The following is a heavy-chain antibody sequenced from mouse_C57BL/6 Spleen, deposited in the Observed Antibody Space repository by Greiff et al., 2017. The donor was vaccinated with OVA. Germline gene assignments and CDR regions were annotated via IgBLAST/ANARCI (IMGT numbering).Heavy chain of an antibody. CDR1: GYTFTSYW. D-gene: IGHD2-14*01. CDR3: ARWEVPYAMDY. CDR2: IDPSDSYT. J-gene: IGHJ4*01. V-gene: IGHV1-69*01. Sequence: QVQLQQPGAELVMPGASVKLSCKASGYTFTSYWMHWVKQRPGQGLEWIGEIDPSDSYTNYNQKFKGKSTLTVDKSSSTAYMQLSSLTSEDSAVYYCARWEVPYAMDYWGQGTSVTVSS.